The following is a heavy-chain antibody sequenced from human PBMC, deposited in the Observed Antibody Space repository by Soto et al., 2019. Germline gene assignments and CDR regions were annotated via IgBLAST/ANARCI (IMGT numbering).Heavy chain of an antibody. V-gene: IGHV3-15*07. CDR2: IRRKTDGGTT. CDR1: GFTFTNAW. Sequence: EVQLVESGGGLVKPGGSLRLSCAASGFTFTNAWMNWVRQAPGKGLEWVGRIRRKTDGGTTDYAAPMKGRFTISRDDSKNTLYLQMNSLKTEDTSMYYCTTSSGPQFSTTWLIYPWGQGTLVTVSS. D-gene: IGHD6-13*01. J-gene: IGHJ5*02. CDR3: TTSSGPQFSTTWLIYP.